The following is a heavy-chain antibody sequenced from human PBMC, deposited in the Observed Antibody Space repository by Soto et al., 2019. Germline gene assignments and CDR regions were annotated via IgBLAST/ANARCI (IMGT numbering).Heavy chain of an antibody. V-gene: IGHV3-21*01. J-gene: IGHJ6*02. Sequence: EVQLVESGGGLVMPGGSLRLSCIASGFSFSTYSMNWVRQAPGKGLEWVSSIRRSGVYTYYADSVKGRFTISRDNAKNSLSLQMNRLRAEDTAVYYCARSTSLGGMDVWGQGTTVTVSS. CDR1: GFSFSTYS. CDR2: IRRSGVYT. D-gene: IGHD1-1*01. CDR3: ARSTSLGGMDV.